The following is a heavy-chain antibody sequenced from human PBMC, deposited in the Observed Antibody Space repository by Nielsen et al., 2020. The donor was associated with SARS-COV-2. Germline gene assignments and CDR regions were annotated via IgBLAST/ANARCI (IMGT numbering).Heavy chain of an antibody. CDR3: ARYGPMVRGVIFYGMDV. Sequence: ASVKVSCKVSGYTLTELSMHWVRQAPGKGLEWMGGFDPEDGETIYAQKFQGRVTMTEDTSTDTAYMELSSLRSEDTAVYYCARYGPMVRGVIFYGMDVWGQGTTVTVSS. CDR1: GYTLTELS. CDR2: FDPEDGET. V-gene: IGHV1-24*01. J-gene: IGHJ6*02. D-gene: IGHD3-10*01.